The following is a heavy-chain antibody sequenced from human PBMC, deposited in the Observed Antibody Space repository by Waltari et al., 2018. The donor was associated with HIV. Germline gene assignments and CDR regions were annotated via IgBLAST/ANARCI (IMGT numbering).Heavy chain of an antibody. V-gene: IGHV3-48*03. CDR1: GFTFSSYE. CDR3: VRQGRYDTSHYYRGYY. J-gene: IGHJ1*01. CDR2: SSRSGSTI. Sequence: EVDLVESGGDLVQSGGSWRLLCEAPGFTFSSYEMNRVRQAPGKGLEWISDSSRSGSTISYADSVKGRFTISRNNTNNSLSLQMTSLRVEDTAYYYCVRQGRYDTSHYYRGYYWGQGTLVTVSS. D-gene: IGHD2-15*01.